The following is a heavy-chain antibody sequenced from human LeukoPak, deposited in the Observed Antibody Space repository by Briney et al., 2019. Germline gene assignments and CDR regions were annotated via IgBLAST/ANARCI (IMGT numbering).Heavy chain of an antibody. CDR1: GFTFSSYA. CDR3: ARADSSIAARLSRSSIFNYYYYMDV. D-gene: IGHD6-6*01. J-gene: IGHJ6*03. CDR2: IKQDGSEK. V-gene: IGHV3-7*01. Sequence: GGSLRLSCAASGFTFSSYAMSWVRQAPGKGLEWVANIKQDGSEKYYVDSVKGRFTISRDNAKNSLYLQMNSLRAEDTAVYYCARADSSIAARLSRSSIFNYYYYMDVWGKGTTVTVSS.